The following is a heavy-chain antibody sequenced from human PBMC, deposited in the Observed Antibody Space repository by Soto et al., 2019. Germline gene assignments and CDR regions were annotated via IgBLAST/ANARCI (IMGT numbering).Heavy chain of an antibody. CDR1: GYTFTGHY. Sequence: QVHLVQSGAEVKKPGASVKVSCKASGYTFTGHYMHYVRQAPGQGLEWMGWINPNTGDTNYAQKYQGKVTMTRDTSISTAYMDLSRLRSDDTAVYYCVRGMGEEDGAPAFGDYWGQGTLVTVSA. V-gene: IGHV1-2*02. D-gene: IGHD3-16*01. CDR2: INPNTGDT. CDR3: VRGMGEEDGAPAFGDY. J-gene: IGHJ4*02.